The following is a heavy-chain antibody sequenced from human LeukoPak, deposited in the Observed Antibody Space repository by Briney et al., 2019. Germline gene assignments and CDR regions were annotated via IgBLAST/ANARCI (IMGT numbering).Heavy chain of an antibody. CDR2: ISLYNGNT. CDR1: GYIFTSYG. D-gene: IGHD6-19*01. J-gene: IGHJ4*02. V-gene: IGHV1-18*01. CDR3: ARDEQWLVDY. Sequence: GASVKVSCKASGYIFTSYGIIWVRQAPGQGLEWMGWISLYNGNTKYAQKLQGRVTLTTDTSTSTAYMELRSLRSDDTDVYYCARDEQWLVDYWGQGTLVTVSS.